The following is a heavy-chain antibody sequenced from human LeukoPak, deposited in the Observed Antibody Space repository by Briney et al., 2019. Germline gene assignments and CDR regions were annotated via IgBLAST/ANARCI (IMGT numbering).Heavy chain of an antibody. Sequence: ASVKVSCKASGYTFTGYCMHWVRQAPGQGLEWMGWISAYNGNTNYAQKLQGRVTMTTDTSTSTAYMELRSLRSDDTAVYYCARKSEWELLDYWGQGTLVTVSS. V-gene: IGHV1-18*04. CDR3: ARKSEWELLDY. J-gene: IGHJ4*02. CDR1: GYTFTGYC. CDR2: ISAYNGNT. D-gene: IGHD1-26*01.